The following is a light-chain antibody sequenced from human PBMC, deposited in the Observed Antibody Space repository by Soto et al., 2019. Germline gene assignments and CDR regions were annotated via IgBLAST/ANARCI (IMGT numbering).Light chain of an antibody. CDR3: QQYNTYFSLS. CDR2: KAI. CDR1: QTISTW. V-gene: IGKV1-5*03. Sequence: DILMTQSPSTLSASVGDRITITCRASQTISTWVAWYQQKPGRAPKLLIYKAISLESGVPARLSGSGSGTEFTLTISGLQPDDFASYYCQQYNTYFSLSFGGGTRVDVK. J-gene: IGKJ4*01.